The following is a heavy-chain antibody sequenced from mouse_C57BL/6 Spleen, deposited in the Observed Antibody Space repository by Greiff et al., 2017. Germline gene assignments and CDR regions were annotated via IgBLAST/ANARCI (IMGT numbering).Heavy chain of an antibody. CDR2: ISSGGDYI. D-gene: IGHD1-1*01. CDR1: GFPFSSSA. V-gene: IGHV5-9-1*02. Sequence: DVMLVESGEGLVKPGGSLKLSCAASGFPFSSSAMSWVRQTPEKRLEWVAYISSGGDYIYYADTVKCRFTISRDNARNPLYLQMSSLKSEDTAMYYCTRDIDYSSSYGYFDVWGTGTTVTVSS. CDR3: TRDIDYSSSYGYFDV. J-gene: IGHJ1*03.